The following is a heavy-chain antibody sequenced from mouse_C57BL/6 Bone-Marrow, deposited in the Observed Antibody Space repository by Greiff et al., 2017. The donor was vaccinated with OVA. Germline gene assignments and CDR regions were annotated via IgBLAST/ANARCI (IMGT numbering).Heavy chain of an antibody. CDR3: ARTYYGSSGFAY. V-gene: IGHV1-53*01. Sequence: QVQLQQSGTELVKPGASVKLSCKASGYTFTSYWMHWVKQRPGQGLEWIGNINPSNGGTNYNEKFKSKATLTVDKSSSTAYMQLSSLTSEDSAVFYCARTYYGSSGFAYWGQGTLVTVSA. J-gene: IGHJ3*01. CDR1: GYTFTSYW. CDR2: INPSNGGT. D-gene: IGHD1-1*01.